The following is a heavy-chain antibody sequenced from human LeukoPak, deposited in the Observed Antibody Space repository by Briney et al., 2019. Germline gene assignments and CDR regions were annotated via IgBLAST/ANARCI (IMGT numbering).Heavy chain of an antibody. CDR2: ISGSGGST. CDR1: GFTFSSYA. V-gene: IGHV3-23*01. D-gene: IGHD3-16*02. Sequence: GGSLRLSCAASGFTFSSYAMSWVRQAPGKGLEWVSAISGSGGSTYYADSVKGRFTISRDNSKNTLYLQMNSLRAEETAVYYCAKDPGDYVWGSYRYSYYFDYWGQGTLVTVSS. J-gene: IGHJ4*02. CDR3: AKDPGDYVWGSYRYSYYFDY.